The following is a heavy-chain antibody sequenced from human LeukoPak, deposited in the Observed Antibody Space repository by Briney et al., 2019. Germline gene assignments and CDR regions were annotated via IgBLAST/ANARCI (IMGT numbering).Heavy chain of an antibody. CDR2: INPNSGGT. Sequence: GASVKVSCKASGYTFTGYYMHWVRQAPGQGLEWMGWINPNSGGTNYAQKFQGRVTMTRDTSISTAYMELSRLRSDDTAVYYCARAEPLNWYYYGSGSYYNDYWGQGTLVTVSS. CDR1: GYTFTGYY. J-gene: IGHJ4*02. CDR3: ARAEPLNWYYYGSGSYYNDY. D-gene: IGHD3-10*01. V-gene: IGHV1-2*02.